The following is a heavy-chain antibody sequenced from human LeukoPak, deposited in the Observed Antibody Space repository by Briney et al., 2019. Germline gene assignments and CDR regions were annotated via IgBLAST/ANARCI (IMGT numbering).Heavy chain of an antibody. CDR1: GGSISSYY. J-gene: IGHJ4*02. D-gene: IGHD3-3*01. Sequence: PSETLSLTCTVSGGSISSYYWSWIRQPPGKGLEWIGYIYYSGSTNYNPSLKSRVTMSVDTSKNQFSLKLSSVTAADTAVYYCARDETYYDFWEWGQGTLVTVSS. CDR3: ARDETYYDFWE. CDR2: IYYSGST. V-gene: IGHV4-59*12.